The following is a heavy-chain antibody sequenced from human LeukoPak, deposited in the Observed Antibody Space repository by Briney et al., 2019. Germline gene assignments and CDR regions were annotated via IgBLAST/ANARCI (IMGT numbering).Heavy chain of an antibody. Sequence: SETLSLTCAVYGGSFSGYYWSWIRQPPGKGLEWIGEINHSGSTNYNPSLKSRVTISVDTSKNQFSLKLSSVTAADTAVYYCARGLSLITGTTAVVATKGSLDYWGQGTLVTVSS. V-gene: IGHV4-34*01. D-gene: IGHD1-7*01. CDR3: ARGLSLITGTTAVVATKGSLDY. CDR1: GGSFSGYY. CDR2: INHSGST. J-gene: IGHJ4*02.